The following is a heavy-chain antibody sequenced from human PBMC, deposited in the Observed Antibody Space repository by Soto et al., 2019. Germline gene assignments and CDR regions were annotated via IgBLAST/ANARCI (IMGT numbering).Heavy chain of an antibody. CDR2: IYYSGST. CDR1: GGSISSGGYY. V-gene: IGHV4-31*03. CDR3: ARVSRGGGYSYGYRAAFDY. D-gene: IGHD5-18*01. J-gene: IGHJ4*02. Sequence: PSETLSLTCIVSGGSISSGGYYWSWIRQHPGKGLEWIGYIYYSGSTYYNPSLKSRVTISVDTSKNQFSLKLSSVTAADTAVYYCARVSRGGGYSYGYRAAFDYWGQGTLVTVSS.